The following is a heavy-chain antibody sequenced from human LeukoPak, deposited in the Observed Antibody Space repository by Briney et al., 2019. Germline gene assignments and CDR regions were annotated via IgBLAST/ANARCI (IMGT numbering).Heavy chain of an antibody. CDR2: IIPIFGTA. CDR3: ARSSTPGGYYYMDV. D-gene: IGHD2-2*01. Sequence: SVKVSCKASGGTFSSYAISWVRQAPGQGLEWMGGIIPIFGTANYAQKFQGRVTITADESTSTAYMELSGLRSEDTAVYYCARSSTPGGYYYMDVWGKGTTVTVSS. CDR1: GGTFSSYA. J-gene: IGHJ6*03. V-gene: IGHV1-69*01.